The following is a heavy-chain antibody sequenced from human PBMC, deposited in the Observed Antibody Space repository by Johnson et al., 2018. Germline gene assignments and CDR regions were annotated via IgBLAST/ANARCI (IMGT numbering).Heavy chain of an antibody. CDR1: GFTFRSYG. CDR2: ISYDGSKK. D-gene: IGHD3-3*01. V-gene: IGHV3-30*18. J-gene: IGHJ1*01. Sequence: QVQLVESGGGVVQPGRSLRLSCAASGFTFRSYGMQWVRRAPGKGLEGGAVISYDGSKKYSADSVNGRFTSSRNNSKNTLYLQMNILRAEDTAVYYCAKGLWSTAPPASWYFQHWGQGTLVTVSA. CDR3: AKGLWSTAPPASWYFQH.